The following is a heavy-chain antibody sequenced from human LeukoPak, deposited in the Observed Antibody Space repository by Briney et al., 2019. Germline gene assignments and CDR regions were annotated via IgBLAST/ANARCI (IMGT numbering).Heavy chain of an antibody. CDR1: GYSISSGYY. CDR3: ASTIGYNWNYGVSWFDP. J-gene: IGHJ5*02. D-gene: IGHD1-7*01. Sequence: PSETLSLTCAVSGYSISSGYYWGWIRQPPGKGLEWIGSIYHSGSTYYNPSLKSRVTISVDTSKNQFSLKLSSVTAADTAVYYCASTIGYNWNYGVSWFDPWGQGTLVTVSS. CDR2: IYHSGST. V-gene: IGHV4-38-2*01.